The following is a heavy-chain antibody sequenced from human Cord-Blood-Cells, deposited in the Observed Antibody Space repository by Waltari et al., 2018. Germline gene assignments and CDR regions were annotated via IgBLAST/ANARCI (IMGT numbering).Heavy chain of an antibody. Sequence: QVQLVQSGAEVKKPGASVKVSCKASGYTFTSYAMHWVRQAPGQRLEWMGWINGGNGNTKYSQKFQGRVTITRDTSASTAYMELSSLRSEDTAVYYCARAKSGSYFYFQHWGQGTLVTVSS. CDR2: INGGNGNT. J-gene: IGHJ1*01. CDR3: ARAKSGSYFYFQH. CDR1: GYTFTSYA. V-gene: IGHV1-3*01. D-gene: IGHD1-26*01.